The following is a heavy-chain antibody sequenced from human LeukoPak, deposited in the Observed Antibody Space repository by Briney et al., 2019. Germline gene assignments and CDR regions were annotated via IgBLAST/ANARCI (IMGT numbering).Heavy chain of an antibody. D-gene: IGHD2-21*02. CDR2: IIPILGIP. CDR3: ATEAIVVVTARDYWYFDL. V-gene: IGHV1-69*04. Sequence: ASVTVSCKASGGTFSSYAISWVRQAPGQGLEWMGRIIPILGIPNYAQKFQGRVTITADKSTTTAYMELSSLRSEDTAVYYSATEAIVVVTARDYWYFDLWGRGTLVTVSS. J-gene: IGHJ2*01. CDR1: GGTFSSYA.